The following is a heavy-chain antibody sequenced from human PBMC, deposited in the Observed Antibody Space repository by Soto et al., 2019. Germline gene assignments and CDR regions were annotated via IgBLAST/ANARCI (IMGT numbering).Heavy chain of an antibody. J-gene: IGHJ4*02. CDR3: ARDHPHSYGVYYFDY. D-gene: IGHD5-18*01. V-gene: IGHV4-61*08. CDR2: IYSSGST. Sequence: SETRSLTCAVSGGSISSGGYSWSWIRQPPGKGLEWIGYIYSSGSTHYNPSLQNRVTISIDTSKNQVSLKVNSVTAADTAVYYCARDHPHSYGVYYFDYWGQGTPVTVSS. CDR1: GGSISSGGYS.